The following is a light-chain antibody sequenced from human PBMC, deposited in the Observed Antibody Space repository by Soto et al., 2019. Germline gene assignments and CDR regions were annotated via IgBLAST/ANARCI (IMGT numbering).Light chain of an antibody. CDR1: QSVSRY. V-gene: IGKV3-11*01. CDR3: QLYGTSPKP. J-gene: IGKJ1*01. CDR2: NAS. Sequence: EIVFTQSSATLAFSPGERATLSYQASQSVSRYLAWYKQKPGQAPRIIIYNASNRATGIPDRFSGSGSGTEFTLSISRLEPEDFEVYYCQLYGTSPKPFGQGTKVDIK.